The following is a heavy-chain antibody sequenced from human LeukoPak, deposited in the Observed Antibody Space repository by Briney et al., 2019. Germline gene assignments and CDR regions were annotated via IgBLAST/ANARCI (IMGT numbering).Heavy chain of an antibody. Sequence: GRSLRLSCAASGFTFSSYAMHWVRQAPGKGLEWVAAISYDGSNKYYADSVKGRFTISRDNSKNTLYLQMNSLRAEDTAVYYCARGRAVVGAILYWGQGTLVTVSS. J-gene: IGHJ4*02. V-gene: IGHV3-30-3*01. D-gene: IGHD1-26*01. CDR2: ISYDGSNK. CDR1: GFTFSSYA. CDR3: ARGRAVVGAILY.